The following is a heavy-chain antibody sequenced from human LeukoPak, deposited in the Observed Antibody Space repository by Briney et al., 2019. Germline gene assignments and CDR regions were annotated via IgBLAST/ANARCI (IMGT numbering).Heavy chain of an antibody. Sequence: PETLSLTCAVYGGSFSGYYWSWIRQPPGKGLEWIGEINHSGSTNYNPSPKSRVTISIDTSKNQFSLKLNSVTAADTAVYYCARVKETATTFHYFDYYMDVWGKGTTVTVSS. CDR3: ARVKETATTFHYFDYYMDV. CDR1: GGSFSGYY. CDR2: INHSGST. J-gene: IGHJ6*03. V-gene: IGHV4-34*01. D-gene: IGHD5-24*01.